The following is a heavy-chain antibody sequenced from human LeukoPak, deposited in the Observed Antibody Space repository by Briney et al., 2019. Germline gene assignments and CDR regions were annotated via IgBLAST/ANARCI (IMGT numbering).Heavy chain of an antibody. J-gene: IGHJ4*02. CDR3: AKDRLYSGTTFDS. CDR1: GFTFDDYG. V-gene: IGHV3-43*02. CDR2: ISGDGGDT. Sequence: GGSLRLSCAASGFTFDDYGMHWVRQVPGKGLEWVALISGDGGDTYYADSVRGRFTISRDNSENSLFLQMNSLRPEDTALYYCAKDRLYSGTTFDSWGQGTLVTVSS. D-gene: IGHD1-1*01.